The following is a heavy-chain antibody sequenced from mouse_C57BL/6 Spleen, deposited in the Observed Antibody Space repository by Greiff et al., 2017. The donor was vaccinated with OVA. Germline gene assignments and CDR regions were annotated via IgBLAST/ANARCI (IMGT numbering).Heavy chain of an antibody. CDR1: GYSITSGYY. Sequence: EVQLQQSGPGLVKPSQSLSLTCSVTGYSITSGYYWNWIRQFPGNKLEWMGYISYDGSNNYNPSLKNRISITRDTSKNQFFLKLNSVTTEDTATYYCARQDTIYYGNYVYAMDYWGQGTSVTVSS. V-gene: IGHV3-6*01. D-gene: IGHD2-1*01. CDR2: ISYDGSN. J-gene: IGHJ4*01. CDR3: ARQDTIYYGNYVYAMDY.